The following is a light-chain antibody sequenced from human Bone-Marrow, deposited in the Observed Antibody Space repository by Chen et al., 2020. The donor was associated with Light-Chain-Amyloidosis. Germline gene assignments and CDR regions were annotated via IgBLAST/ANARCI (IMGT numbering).Light chain of an antibody. CDR2: DAS. J-gene: IGKJ3*01. CDR3: QQRSNWPPRVT. V-gene: IGKV3-11*01. CDR1: QSVSTY. Sequence: EIVLTQSPATLSLSPGERATLSCRASQSVSTYLAWYQQKPGQAPRLLIYDASNRATGIPARFSGSGSGTDFTLTISSLKPEDFAVYYCQQRSNWPPRVTFGPGTRVDIK.